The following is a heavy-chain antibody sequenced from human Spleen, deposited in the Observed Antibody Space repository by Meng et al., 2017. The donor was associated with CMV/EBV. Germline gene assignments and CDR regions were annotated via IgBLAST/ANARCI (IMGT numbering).Heavy chain of an antibody. Sequence: WIRQPPGRGVEWIGSIYYSGDTYYNPSLKSRVTISVDTSRNQFSLKVRSVTAADTAVYHCARERIDELRFLDWPPSKHGPKPYRFDNWGQGILVTVSS. D-gene: IGHD3-3*01. CDR3: ARERIDELRFLDWPPSKHGPKPYRFDN. J-gene: IGHJ4*02. CDR2: IYYSGDT. V-gene: IGHV4-39*07.